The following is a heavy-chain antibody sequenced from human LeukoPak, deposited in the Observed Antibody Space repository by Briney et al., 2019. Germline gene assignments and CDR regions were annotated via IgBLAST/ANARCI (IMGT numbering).Heavy chain of an antibody. J-gene: IGHJ4*02. CDR3: ARTRGGITMIVVAISGVDY. CDR1: GFTFSSYA. D-gene: IGHD3-22*01. CDR2: ISGSGGST. Sequence: QPGGSLRLSCAASGFTFSSYAMSWVRQAPGKGLEWVSAISGSGGSTYYADSVKGRFTISRDNSKNTLYLQMNSLRAEDTAVYYCARTRGGITMIVVAISGVDYWGQGTLVTVSS. V-gene: IGHV3-23*01.